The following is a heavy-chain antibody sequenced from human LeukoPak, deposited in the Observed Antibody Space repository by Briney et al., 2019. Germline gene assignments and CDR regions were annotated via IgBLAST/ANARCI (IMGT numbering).Heavy chain of an antibody. Sequence: SETLSLTCTVSGGSISSSSYYWGWIRQPPGKGLEGIGSIYYSGSTYYNPSLKSRVTISVDTSKNQFSLKLSSVTAADTAVYYCARRLGGYCSGGSCYLDYYGMDVWGQGTTVTVSS. J-gene: IGHJ6*02. CDR3: ARRLGGYCSGGSCYLDYYGMDV. CDR1: GGSISSSSYY. CDR2: IYYSGST. V-gene: IGHV4-39*01. D-gene: IGHD2-15*01.